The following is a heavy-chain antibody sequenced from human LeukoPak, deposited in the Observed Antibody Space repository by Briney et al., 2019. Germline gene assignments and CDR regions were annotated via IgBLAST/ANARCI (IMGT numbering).Heavy chain of an antibody. CDR3: ASTTTWIQLSFDY. D-gene: IGHD5-18*01. CDR1: GYSISSGYY. Sequence: SETLSLTCTVSGYSISSGYYWGWIRQPPGKGLEWIGSIYHSGSTYYNPSLKSRVTISVDTSKNQFSLKLSSVTAADTAVYYCASTTTWIQLSFDYWGQGTLVTVSS. J-gene: IGHJ4*02. CDR2: IYHSGST. V-gene: IGHV4-38-2*02.